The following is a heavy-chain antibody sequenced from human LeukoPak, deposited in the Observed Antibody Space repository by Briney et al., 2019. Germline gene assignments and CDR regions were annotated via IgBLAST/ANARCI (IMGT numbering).Heavy chain of an antibody. CDR2: INPNSGGT. CDR1: GYTFTGYY. Sequence: ASVKVSCKASGYTFTGYYMHWVRQAPGQGLEWMGCINPNSGGTNYAQKFQGRVTMTRDTSISTAYMKLSRLRSDDTAVYYCARTDSSGWYGDYWGQGTLVTVSS. CDR3: ARTDSSGWYGDY. D-gene: IGHD6-19*01. V-gene: IGHV1-2*02. J-gene: IGHJ4*02.